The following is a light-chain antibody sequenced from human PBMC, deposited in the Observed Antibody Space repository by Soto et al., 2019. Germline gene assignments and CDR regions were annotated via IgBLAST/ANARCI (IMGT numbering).Light chain of an antibody. CDR3: QQYDNWPQT. CDR2: RAS. Sequence: DIVITQSPATLSVSPGERATLSCRASQSVRSNLAWYKHKPGQAPRLLSYRASTRAAGIPARFSGSGSGTEFTLTISSLQSEDSEVYFCQQYDNWPQTFGQGTKVDIK. CDR1: QSVRSN. J-gene: IGKJ1*01. V-gene: IGKV3-15*01.